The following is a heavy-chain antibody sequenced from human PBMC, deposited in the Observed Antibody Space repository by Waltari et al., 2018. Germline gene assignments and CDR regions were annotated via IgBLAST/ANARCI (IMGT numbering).Heavy chain of an antibody. CDR3: ARVATKTYSSPVPGRPYYYGMDV. J-gene: IGHJ6*02. CDR1: GFTFSRYW. CDR2: INSDGSST. D-gene: IGHD6-13*01. Sequence: EEQLVESGGGLVQPGESLRLSCAASGFTFSRYWMDWVRQAPGKGLVLCSRINSDGSSTIYAESVKGRFTISRDNAKNTLYVQMNRLRAEDTAVYYCARVATKTYSSPVPGRPYYYGMDVWGQGTTVTVSS. V-gene: IGHV3-74*01.